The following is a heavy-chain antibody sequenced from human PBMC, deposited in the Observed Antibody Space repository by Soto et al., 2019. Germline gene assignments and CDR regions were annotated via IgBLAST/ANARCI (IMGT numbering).Heavy chain of an antibody. CDR1: GFTFSSYS. V-gene: IGHV3-21*01. CDR3: ARSVGIAVAGTVDY. Sequence: PGGSLRLSCAASGFTFSSYSMNWVRQAPGKGLEWVSSISSSSSYIYYADSVKGRFTISRDNAKNSLYLQMNSLRAEDTAVYYCARSVGIAVAGTVDYWGQGTLVTVSS. CDR2: ISSSSSYI. D-gene: IGHD6-19*01. J-gene: IGHJ4*02.